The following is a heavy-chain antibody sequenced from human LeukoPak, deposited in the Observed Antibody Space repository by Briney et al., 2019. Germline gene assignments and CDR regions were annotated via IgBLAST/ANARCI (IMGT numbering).Heavy chain of an antibody. Sequence: PGGSLRLSCAASGSMFSNFGMHWVRQAPGKGLEWLAFIRKDGTREEYRDSVRSGFTLSRDNSKNIMFLQMHSLRVDDRAMYYGTSLGTLWGQGTLVTVSA. CDR3: TSLGTL. V-gene: IGHV3-30*02. J-gene: IGHJ4*02. CDR2: IRKDGTRE. CDR1: GSMFSNFG.